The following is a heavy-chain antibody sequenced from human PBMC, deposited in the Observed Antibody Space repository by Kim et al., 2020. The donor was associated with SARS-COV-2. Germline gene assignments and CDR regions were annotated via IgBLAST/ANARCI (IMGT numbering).Heavy chain of an antibody. D-gene: IGHD2-8*01. Sequence: GGSLRLSCAASGFTFSDYGMYWVRQAPRKGLEWVADISYDGSDKSYADSVKGRFSISRDNSKNTLYLQMTSLRVEDSAVYYCAKYETSLSYYYGVDVWGRGTTVTVSS. J-gene: IGHJ6*02. V-gene: IGHV3-30*18. CDR3: AKYETSLSYYYGVDV. CDR1: GFTFSDYG. CDR2: ISYDGSDK.